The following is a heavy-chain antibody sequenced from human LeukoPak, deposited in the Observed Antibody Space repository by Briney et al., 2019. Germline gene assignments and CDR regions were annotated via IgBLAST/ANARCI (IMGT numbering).Heavy chain of an antibody. J-gene: IGHJ4*02. Sequence: GGSLRLSCAASGFTFSSYWMSWVRQAPGKGLEWVAVISYDGSNKYYADSVKGRFTISRDNAKNSLYLQMNSLRVEDTAVYYCARDGRWINYYDGNSPVWGQGTLVTVSS. CDR3: ARDGRWINYYDGNSPV. V-gene: IGHV3-30*03. CDR1: GFTFSSYW. CDR2: ISYDGSNK. D-gene: IGHD3-22*01.